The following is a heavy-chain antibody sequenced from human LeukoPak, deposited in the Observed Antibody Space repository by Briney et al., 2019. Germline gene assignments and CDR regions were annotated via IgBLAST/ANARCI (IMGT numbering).Heavy chain of an antibody. CDR3: ARQLGGSSGYYFDY. V-gene: IGHV3-21*01. CDR1: GFIFSSYS. J-gene: IGHJ4*02. Sequence: PGGSLRLSCAASGFIFSSYSMNWVRQAPGKGLEWVSSISSSSSYIYYADSVKGRFTISRDNAKNSLYLQMNSLRAEDTAVYYCARQLGGSSGYYFDYWGQGTLVTVSS. D-gene: IGHD3-22*01. CDR2: ISSSSSYI.